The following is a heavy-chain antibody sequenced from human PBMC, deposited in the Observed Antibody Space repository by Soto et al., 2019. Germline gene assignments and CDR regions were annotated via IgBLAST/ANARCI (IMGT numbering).Heavy chain of an antibody. V-gene: IGHV3-49*03. D-gene: IGHD6-13*01. CDR3: TRVAAGPSHRIDAFDI. CDR1: GFTFGDYA. Sequence: GGSLRLSCTASGFTFGDYAMSWFRQAPGKGLEWVGFIRSKAYGGTTEYAASVKGRFTISRDDSKSIAYLQMNSLKTEDTAVYYCTRVAAGPSHRIDAFDIWGQGTMVTVSS. J-gene: IGHJ3*02. CDR2: IRSKAYGGTT.